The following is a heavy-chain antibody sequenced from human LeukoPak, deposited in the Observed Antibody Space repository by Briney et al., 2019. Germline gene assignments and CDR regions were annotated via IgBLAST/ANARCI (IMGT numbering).Heavy chain of an antibody. V-gene: IGHV3-23*01. CDR3: AKEKARCGYFNPENFPP. CDR1: GFTFSSYA. J-gene: IGHJ1*01. CDR2: ISGSGGST. Sequence: GGSLRLSCAASGFTFSSYAMSWVRQAPGKGLEWVSAISGSGGSTYYADSVKGGFTISRDNSKNTLYLQMNSLRAEDMAVYYCAKEKARCGYFNPENFPPRGQGTLVTVSS. D-gene: IGHD3-22*01.